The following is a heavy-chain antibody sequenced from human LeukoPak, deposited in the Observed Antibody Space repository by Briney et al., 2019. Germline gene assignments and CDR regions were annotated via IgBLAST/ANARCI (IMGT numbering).Heavy chain of an antibody. CDR2: ISWNSGSI. J-gene: IGHJ3*02. Sequence: GGSLRLSCAASGFTFDDYAMHWVRQAPGKGLEWVSGISWNSGSIGCADSVKGRFTISRDNAKNSLYLQMNSLRAEDTALYYCAKDGGYSYGDDAFDIWGQGTMVTVSS. CDR1: GFTFDDYA. CDR3: AKDGGYSYGDDAFDI. D-gene: IGHD5-18*01. V-gene: IGHV3-9*01.